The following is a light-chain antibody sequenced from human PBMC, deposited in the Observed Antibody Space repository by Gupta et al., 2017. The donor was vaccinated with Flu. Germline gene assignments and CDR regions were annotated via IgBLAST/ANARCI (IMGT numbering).Light chain of an antibody. CDR3: QVWDSTSDVVV. CDR2: DDT. CDR1: DIGSKS. Sequence: SYVLTQPPSVSEPPGKTARITCGGSDIGSKSVHWYQQKPGQAPVLVVYDDTDRPSGVPERFSGSNSGNTATLTISRVEAGDEADYYCQVWDSTSDVVVFGGGTKLTVL. J-gene: IGLJ2*01. V-gene: IGLV3-21*03.